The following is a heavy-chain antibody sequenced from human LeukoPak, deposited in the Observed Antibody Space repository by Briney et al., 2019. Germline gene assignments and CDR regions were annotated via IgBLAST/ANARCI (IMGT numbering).Heavy chain of an antibody. Sequence: GGSLRLSCAASGFTFSSYSMNWVRQAPGKGLEWVSYISSSSTIYYADSVKGRFTISRDNAKNSLYLQMNSLRAEDTAVYYCARDTFYYGSGSYFNYWGQGTLVTVSS. J-gene: IGHJ4*02. CDR1: GFTFSSYS. V-gene: IGHV3-48*01. CDR2: ISSSSTI. CDR3: ARDTFYYGSGSYFNY. D-gene: IGHD3-10*01.